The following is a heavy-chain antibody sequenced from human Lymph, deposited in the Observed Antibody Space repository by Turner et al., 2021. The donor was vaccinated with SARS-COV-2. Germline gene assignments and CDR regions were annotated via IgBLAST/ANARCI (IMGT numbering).Heavy chain of an antibody. CDR2: FDPEDAEA. CDR1: GYTLTELS. J-gene: IGHJ6*02. CDR3: ATAPAVAGYFHDYYGMDV. V-gene: IGHV1-24*01. Sequence: QVQLVLSGAEVKKPGASVKVSCKVSGYTLTELSICWVRQAPGKGLEWMGGFDPEDAEAIYAQKYQGRVTMTVDTSTDTAYMELSSLRSEDTAVYYCATAPAVAGYFHDYYGMDVWGQGTTVTVSS. D-gene: IGHD6-19*01.